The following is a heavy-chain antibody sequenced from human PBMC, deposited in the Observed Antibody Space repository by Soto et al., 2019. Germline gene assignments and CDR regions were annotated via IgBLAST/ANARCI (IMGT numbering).Heavy chain of an antibody. V-gene: IGHV3-15*01. CDR1: GFPFNNAW. D-gene: IGHD3-16*02. J-gene: IGHJ4*02. CDR2: IKSETDGGPT. Sequence: EVQLVESGGGVVKPGGSLRLSCAASGFPFNNAWMSWVRQAPGGGLEWVARIKSETDGGPTDYAAPVEGRFTISRDDSSNTLDMQMNSLKTVYTGVYYCNTYDYIWGNHRYRWDYWGQGALVTVSS. CDR3: NTYDYIWGNHRYRWDY.